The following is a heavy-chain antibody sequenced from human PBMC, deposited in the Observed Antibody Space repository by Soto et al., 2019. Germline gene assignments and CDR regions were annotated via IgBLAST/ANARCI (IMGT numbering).Heavy chain of an antibody. V-gene: IGHV5-10-1*01. J-gene: IGHJ5*02. D-gene: IGHD3-3*01. Sequence: GESLKISCKGSGYSFTSYWISWVRQMPGKGLEWMGRIDPSDSYTNYSPSFQGHVTISADKSISTAYLQWSSLKASDTAMYYCAGTYYDFWSGYSYWFDPWGQGTLVTVSS. CDR1: GYSFTSYW. CDR3: AGTYYDFWSGYSYWFDP. CDR2: IDPSDSYT.